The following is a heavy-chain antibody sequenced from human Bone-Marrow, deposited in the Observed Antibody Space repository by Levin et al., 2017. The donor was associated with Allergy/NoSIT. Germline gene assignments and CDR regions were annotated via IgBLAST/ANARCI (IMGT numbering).Heavy chain of an antibody. CDR3: AQYSTNWYGALRGY. Sequence: GESLKISCEASGYTFATYGISWVRQAPGQGLEWMGWITAYNGNTNYAQSLQGRVTMTTDTSTSTAYMELRSLTSDDTAVYYCAQYSTNWYGALRGYWGQGTLVTVSS. J-gene: IGHJ4*02. D-gene: IGHD1-20*01. V-gene: IGHV1-18*01. CDR2: ITAYNGNT. CDR1: GYTFATYG.